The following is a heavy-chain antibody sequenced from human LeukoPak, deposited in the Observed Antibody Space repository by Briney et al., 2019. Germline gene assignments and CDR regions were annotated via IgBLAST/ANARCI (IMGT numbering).Heavy chain of an antibody. CDR2: ISGSSGSI. D-gene: IGHD4-23*01. Sequence: GGSLRLSCAASGFTFSSYSMNWVRQAPGKGLEWVSYISGSSGSICYADSVRGRFTISRDSAKNSLSLQMNSLRAEDTAVYYCARVDYGGFNFDYWGQGTLVTVST. V-gene: IGHV3-48*01. J-gene: IGHJ4*02. CDR3: ARVDYGGFNFDY. CDR1: GFTFSSYS.